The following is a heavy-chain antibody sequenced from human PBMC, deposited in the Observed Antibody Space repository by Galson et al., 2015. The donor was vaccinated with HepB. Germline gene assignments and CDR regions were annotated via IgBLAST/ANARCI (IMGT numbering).Heavy chain of an antibody. V-gene: IGHV3-73*01. Sequence: SLRLSCATSGFTFSGSAIHWVRQASGKGLEWVGRIGTKADSYPTAYTASVKGRFTISRDDSRNTAYLQMNRLKNEDTAVYYCIRMGNIAVYSSSWGQGTLVTVS. CDR3: IRMGNIAVYSSS. CDR1: GFTFSGSA. J-gene: IGHJ4*02. CDR2: IGTKADSYPT. D-gene: IGHD6-13*01.